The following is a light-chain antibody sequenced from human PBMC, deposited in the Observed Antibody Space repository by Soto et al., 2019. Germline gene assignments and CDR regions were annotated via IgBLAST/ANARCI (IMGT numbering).Light chain of an antibody. V-gene: IGKV1-33*01. CDR1: QDINNY. Sequence: DIQMTQSPSSLSAAVGDRVTITCQASQDINNYLNWYQQKPGKAPKLLIYDASNLETGGPSRFSGRGSGKDFSLTISSLQPEDIATYYCPTYDYAPPALTFGGGTKVEIK. CDR3: PTYDYAPPALT. CDR2: DAS. J-gene: IGKJ4*01.